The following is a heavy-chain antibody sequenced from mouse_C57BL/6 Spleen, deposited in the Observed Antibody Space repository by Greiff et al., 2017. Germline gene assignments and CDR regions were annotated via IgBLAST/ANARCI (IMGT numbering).Heavy chain of an antibody. Sequence: VQLQQSGAELVKPGASVKISCKASGYAFSSYWMNWVKQRPGKGLEWIGQIYPGDGDTNYNGKFKGKATLTADKSSSTAYMQLSSLTSEDSAVYFCARGDYGSSYPYAMDYWGQGTSVTVSS. D-gene: IGHD1-1*01. CDR3: ARGDYGSSYPYAMDY. V-gene: IGHV1-80*01. J-gene: IGHJ4*01. CDR1: GYAFSSYW. CDR2: IYPGDGDT.